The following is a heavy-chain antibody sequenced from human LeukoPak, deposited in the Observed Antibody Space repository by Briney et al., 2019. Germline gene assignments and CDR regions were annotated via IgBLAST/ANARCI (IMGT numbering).Heavy chain of an antibody. D-gene: IGHD3-22*01. J-gene: IGHJ5*02. V-gene: IGHV4-59*01. CDR1: GGSISSYY. CDR3: ARGDYYDSSGYSNWFDP. CDR2: IYYSGST. Sequence: SETLSLTCTVSGGSISSYYWSWIRQPPGKGLEWVGYIYYSGSTNYNPSLKSRVTITVDTSKNQFSLKLSSVTAADTAVYYCARGDYYDSSGYSNWFDPWGQGTLVTVSS.